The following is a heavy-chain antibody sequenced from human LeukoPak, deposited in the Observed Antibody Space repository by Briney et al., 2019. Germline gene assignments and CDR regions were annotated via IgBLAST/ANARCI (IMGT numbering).Heavy chain of an antibody. CDR3: ASGSGSYFRS. V-gene: IGHV4-61*02. Sequence: SQTLSLTCTVSGGSISSGSYYWSWIRQPAGKGLEWIVRIYTSGSTNYNPSLKSRVTISVDTSKNQFSLKLSSVTAADTAVYYCASGSGSYFRSWGQGTMVTASS. CDR2: IYTSGST. D-gene: IGHD1-26*01. J-gene: IGHJ3*01. CDR1: GGSISSGSYY.